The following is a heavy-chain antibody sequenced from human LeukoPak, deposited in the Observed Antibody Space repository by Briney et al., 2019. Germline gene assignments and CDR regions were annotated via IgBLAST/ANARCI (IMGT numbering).Heavy chain of an antibody. J-gene: IGHJ4*02. Sequence: SETLSLTCTVSGGSISSGSYYWSWIRQPAGKGLEWIGRIYTSGSTNYNPSLKSRVTISVDTSKNQFSLKLSSVTAADTAVYYCARMGRRGLDYWGQGTLVTVSS. CDR1: GGSISSGSYY. CDR3: ARMGRRGLDY. D-gene: IGHD2-15*01. CDR2: IYTSGST. V-gene: IGHV4-61*02.